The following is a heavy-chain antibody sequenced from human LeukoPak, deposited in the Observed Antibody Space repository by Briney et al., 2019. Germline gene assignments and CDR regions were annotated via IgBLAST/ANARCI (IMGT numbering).Heavy chain of an antibody. CDR3: AKDLYSSGWYIYYFDY. Sequence: GGSLRLSCAASGFTFNNYAMTWVRQAPGKGLEWVSAITVGGGTTYYADSVSGRFTISRDNSKNTLYLQMNSLRAEDTAVYYCAKDLYSSGWYIYYFDYWGQGTLVTVSS. CDR2: ITVGGGTT. J-gene: IGHJ4*02. V-gene: IGHV3-23*01. CDR1: GFTFNNYA. D-gene: IGHD6-19*01.